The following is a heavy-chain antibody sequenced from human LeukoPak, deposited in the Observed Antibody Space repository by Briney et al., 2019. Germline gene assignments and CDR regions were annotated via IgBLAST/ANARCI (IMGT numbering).Heavy chain of an antibody. CDR2: ISGSGTYM. D-gene: IGHD1-20*01. CDR1: GFTFSSYS. J-gene: IGHJ3*02. Sequence: PGGSLRLSCAASGFTFSSYSMNWVRQAPGKGLEWVSSISGSGTYMYYADSLKGRFTISRDNAKNSLYLQMNSLRAKDTAVYYCARVLDITGTIFDAFDIWGQGTMVTVSS. V-gene: IGHV3-21*01. CDR3: ARVLDITGTIFDAFDI.